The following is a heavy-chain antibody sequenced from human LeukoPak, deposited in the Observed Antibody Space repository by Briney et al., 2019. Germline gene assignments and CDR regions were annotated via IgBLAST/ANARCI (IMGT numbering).Heavy chain of an antibody. CDR2: ISGSGGST. CDR1: GFTFSSYT. Sequence: PGGSLRLSCAASGFTFSSYTMSWVRQAPGKGLEWVSAISGSGGSTYYADSVKGRFTNSRDNSKNTLYVQMNSLRAGDTAVYYCAKGLSRGMDVWGQGTTVTVSS. D-gene: IGHD4/OR15-4a*01. V-gene: IGHV3-23*01. CDR3: AKGLSRGMDV. J-gene: IGHJ6*02.